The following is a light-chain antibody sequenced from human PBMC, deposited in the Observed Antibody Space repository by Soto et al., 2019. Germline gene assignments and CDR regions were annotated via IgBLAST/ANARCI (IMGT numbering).Light chain of an antibody. V-gene: IGLV2-14*01. CDR2: EVT. Sequence: QSALTQPAAVSGSPGQSITISCTGTNNDVGAYPYVSWYQQHPGTAPKLIIYEVTNRPSGISDRFSGSKSGNTASLTISWLQAEDESDYYCSSFATSGTTVLFGGGTKLTVL. CDR1: NNDVGAYPY. CDR3: SSFATSGTTVL. J-gene: IGLJ2*01.